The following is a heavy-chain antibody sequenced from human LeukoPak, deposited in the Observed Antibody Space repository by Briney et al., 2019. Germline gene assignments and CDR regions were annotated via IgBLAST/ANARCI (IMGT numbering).Heavy chain of an antibody. CDR3: ARGSPMLRGRPFDY. D-gene: IGHD3-10*01. CDR1: GFTFSSYA. Sequence: GGSLRLSCAASGFTFSSYAMSWVRQAPGKGPEWVSVIYSGGSTYYADSVKGRFTISRDNSKNTLYLQMNSLRAEDTAVYYCARGSPMLRGRPFDYWGQGTLVTVSS. J-gene: IGHJ4*02. CDR2: IYSGGST. V-gene: IGHV3-23*03.